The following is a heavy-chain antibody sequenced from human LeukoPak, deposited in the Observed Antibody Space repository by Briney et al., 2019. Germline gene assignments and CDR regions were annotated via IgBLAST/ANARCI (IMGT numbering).Heavy chain of an antibody. V-gene: IGHV1-2*02. CDR1: GYTFTGYY. CDR2: INPNSGGT. CDR3: ARELPTGTIFGVRPHDAFDI. D-gene: IGHD3-3*01. Sequence: ASVKVSYKASGYTFTGYYMHWVRQAPGQGLEWMGWINPNSGGTNYAQKFQGRVTMTRDTSISTAYMELSRLRSDDTAVYYCARELPTGTIFGVRPHDAFDIWGQGTMVTVSS. J-gene: IGHJ3*02.